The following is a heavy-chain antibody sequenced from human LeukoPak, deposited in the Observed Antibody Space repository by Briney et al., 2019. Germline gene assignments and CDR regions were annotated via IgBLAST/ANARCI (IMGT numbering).Heavy chain of an antibody. CDR1: AGSISSSSHH. Sequence: SETLSLTCTVSAGSISSSSHHWGWICQSPGKGLEWIRSVYYGRTTYYNPSLNSRVTIFVVTSKNQLSLQLNSVTAADTAVYYCVRHDGRSGGTMGALDSWGQGSLVTVSS. CDR2: VYYGRTT. J-gene: IGHJ4*02. CDR3: VRHDGRSGGTMGALDS. V-gene: IGHV4-39*01. D-gene: IGHD4-23*01.